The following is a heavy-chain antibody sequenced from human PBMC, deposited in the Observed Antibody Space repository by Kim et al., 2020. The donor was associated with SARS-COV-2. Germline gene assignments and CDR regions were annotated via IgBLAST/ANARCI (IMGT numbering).Heavy chain of an antibody. CDR1: GFTFSSYE. V-gene: IGHV3-48*03. CDR3: ASLYYDILTGPHRSPTFDY. Sequence: GGSLRLSCAASGFTFSSYEMNWVRQAPGKGLEWVSYISSSGSTIYYADSVKGRFTISRDNAKNSLYLQMNSLRAEDTAVYYCASLYYDILTGPHRSPTFDYWGQGTLVTVSS. J-gene: IGHJ4*02. CDR2: ISSSGSTI. D-gene: IGHD3-9*01.